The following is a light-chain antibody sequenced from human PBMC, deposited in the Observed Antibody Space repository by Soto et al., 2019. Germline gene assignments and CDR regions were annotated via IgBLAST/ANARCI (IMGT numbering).Light chain of an antibody. CDR2: KAS. CDR3: QQYNSYSGR. CDR1: QRISSW. J-gene: IGKJ1*01. Sequence: DIQMTQAPSTMSASVGDRVTITCRASQRISSWLAWYQQKPGKAPNLLIYKASSLESGVPSRFSGSGSGTEFTLTISSLQPDDFATYYCQQYNSYSGRFGQGTKVEIK. V-gene: IGKV1-5*03.